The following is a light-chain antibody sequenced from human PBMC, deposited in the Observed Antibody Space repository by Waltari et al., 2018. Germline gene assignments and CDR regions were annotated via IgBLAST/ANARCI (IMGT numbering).Light chain of an antibody. J-gene: IGLJ3*02. CDR1: SSNIGFNV. Sequence: QSELTQPPSASGTPGQRVNISCSGSSSNIGFNVVHWYRQFPGTAPKLLIYNNDQRPSGVPDRFSGSQSTTSASLAISGLQAEDEAVYYCTAWDDSLKGWVFGGGTKLIVL. CDR3: TAWDDSLKGWV. V-gene: IGLV1-44*01. CDR2: NND.